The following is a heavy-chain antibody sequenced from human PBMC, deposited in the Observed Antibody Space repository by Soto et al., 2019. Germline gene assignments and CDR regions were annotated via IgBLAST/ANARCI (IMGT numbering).Heavy chain of an antibody. J-gene: IGHJ5*02. Sequence: QVQLVQSGAEVKKPGSSVKVSCKASGGTFSSYAISWVRQAPGQGLEWMGGSIPIFGTANYAQKFQDRVTINADESTSTAYMELSSLRSEDTAVYYCARRTVLLNFDPWGQGTLVTVSS. CDR3: ARRTVLLNFDP. CDR1: GGTFSSYA. CDR2: SIPIFGTA. V-gene: IGHV1-69*01. D-gene: IGHD3-10*01.